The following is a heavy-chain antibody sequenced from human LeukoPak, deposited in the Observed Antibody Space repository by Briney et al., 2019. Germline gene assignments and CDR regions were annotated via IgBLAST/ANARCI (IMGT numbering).Heavy chain of an antibody. CDR2: ISGSGGST. J-gene: IGHJ3*02. CDR3: AGWSVVVPARPEAFDI. CDR1: GFTFSSYA. D-gene: IGHD2-2*01. V-gene: IGHV3-23*01. Sequence: GGPLRLSCAASGFTFSSYAMSWVRQAPGKGLEWVSAISGSGGSTYYADSVKGRFTISRDNSKNTLYLQMNSLRAEDTAVYYCAGWSVVVPARPEAFDIWGQGTMVTVSS.